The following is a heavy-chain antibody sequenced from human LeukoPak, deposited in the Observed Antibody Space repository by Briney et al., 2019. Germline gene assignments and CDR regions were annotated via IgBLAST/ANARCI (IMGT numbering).Heavy chain of an antibody. CDR2: ISSSSSTI. J-gene: IGHJ4*02. CDR1: GFTFSSYA. CDR3: ARDKDGYDY. V-gene: IGHV3-48*04. Sequence: GGSLRLSCAASGFTFSSYAMSWVRQAPGKGLEWVSYISSSSSTIYYADSVKGRFTISRDNAKNSLYLQMNSLRAEDTAVYYCARDKDGYDYWGQGTLVTVSS. D-gene: IGHD5-24*01.